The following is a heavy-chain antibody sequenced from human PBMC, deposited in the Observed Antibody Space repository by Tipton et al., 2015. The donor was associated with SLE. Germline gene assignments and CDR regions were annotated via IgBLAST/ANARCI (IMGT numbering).Heavy chain of an antibody. Sequence: TLSLTCSVSHGSISSFHWGWIRQPPGKGLEWIGNVYYCGNSNYNPSLKSRVTISVDTSKNQFSLKLSSVTAADTAVYYCAGWSGSNWFDFWGQGTLVTVSS. CDR1: HGSISSFH. J-gene: IGHJ5*01. D-gene: IGHD3-3*01. V-gene: IGHV4-59*01. CDR2: VYYCGNS. CDR3: AGWSGSNWFDF.